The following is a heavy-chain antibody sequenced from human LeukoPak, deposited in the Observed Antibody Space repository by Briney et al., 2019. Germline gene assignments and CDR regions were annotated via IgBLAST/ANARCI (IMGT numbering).Heavy chain of an antibody. V-gene: IGHV1-46*01. J-gene: IGHJ5*02. CDR3: ARDRKIIAVAGTGFDP. CDR2: INPSGGST. D-gene: IGHD6-19*01. Sequence: ASVKVSCKASGYTFTSYYMHWVRQAPGQGLEWMGIINPSGGSTSYAQKFQGRVTMTRDTSTSTVYMELSSLRSEDTAVYYCARDRKIIAVAGTGFDPWGQGTLVTVSS. CDR1: GYTFTSYY.